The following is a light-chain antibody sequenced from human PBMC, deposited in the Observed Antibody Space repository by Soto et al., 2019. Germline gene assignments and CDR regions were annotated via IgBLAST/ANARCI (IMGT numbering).Light chain of an antibody. V-gene: IGKV3-11*01. CDR2: DAS. Sequence: DIVLTQSPAPLSLSPGERATLSCRASQSISSYLAWYQQKPGHTPRLLIYDASNRATGIPARFSGSGSGTDFTLTISSLEPEDFAVYYCQQRTNWPVTFGPGTTVDVK. J-gene: IGKJ3*01. CDR1: QSISSY. CDR3: QQRTNWPVT.